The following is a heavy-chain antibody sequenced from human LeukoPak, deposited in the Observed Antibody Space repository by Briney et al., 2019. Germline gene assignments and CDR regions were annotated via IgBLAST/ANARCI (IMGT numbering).Heavy chain of an antibody. CDR2: ISSSSSYI. Sequence: GGSLRLSCAASGFTFSNFGINWVRQAPGKGLEWVSSISSSSSYISYADSVKGRFTISRDNARNSLFLQMNSLRAEDTAIYYCASDEGNYFDYWGQGTLVTVSS. CDR3: ASDEGNYFDY. V-gene: IGHV3-21*01. J-gene: IGHJ4*02. CDR1: GFTFSNFG.